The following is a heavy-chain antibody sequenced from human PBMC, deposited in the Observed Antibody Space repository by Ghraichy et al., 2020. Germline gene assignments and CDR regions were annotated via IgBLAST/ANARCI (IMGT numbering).Heavy chain of an antibody. D-gene: IGHD5-12*01. CDR1: GGSISSYY. V-gene: IGHV4-59*01. Sequence: SETLSLTCTVSGGSISSYYWSWIRQPPGKGLEWIGYIYYSGSTNYNPSLKSRVTISVDTSKNQFSLKLSSVTAADTAVYYCARDMGYGYGMDVWGQGTTVTVSS. CDR3: ARDMGYGYGMDV. CDR2: IYYSGST. J-gene: IGHJ6*02.